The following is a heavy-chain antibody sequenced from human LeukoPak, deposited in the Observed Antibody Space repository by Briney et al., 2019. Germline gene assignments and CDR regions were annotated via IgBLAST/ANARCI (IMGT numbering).Heavy chain of an antibody. CDR1: GYTFTSYY. CDR3: ASRTRYDAFDI. CDR2: INPSGGST. V-gene: IGHV1-46*01. J-gene: IGHJ3*02. Sequence: ASVKVSCKASGYTFTSYYIHWVRQAPGQGLEWMGIINPSGGSTNYAQKFQGRVTMTRDTSTSTVYMELSSLRSEDSAVYYCASRTRYDAFDIWGQGTMVTVSS. D-gene: IGHD1-1*01.